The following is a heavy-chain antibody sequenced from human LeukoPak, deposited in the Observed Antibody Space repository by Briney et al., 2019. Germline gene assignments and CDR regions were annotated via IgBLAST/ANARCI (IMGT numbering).Heavy chain of an antibody. CDR2: INSNSGGT. Sequence: GASVKVSCKASGYTFTAYYMHWVRQAPGQGLEWMGWINSNSGGTNFAQKFQGRVTMTRGTSISTAYMELSSLRSDDTAVYYCARGEKVATMIVTGYWGQGTLVTVSS. CDR1: GYTFTAYY. CDR3: ARGEKVATMIVTGY. J-gene: IGHJ4*02. D-gene: IGHD3-22*01. V-gene: IGHV1-2*02.